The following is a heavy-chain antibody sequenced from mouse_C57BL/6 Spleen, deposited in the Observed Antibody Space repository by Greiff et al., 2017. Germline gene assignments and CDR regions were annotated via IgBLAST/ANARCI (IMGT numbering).Heavy chain of an antibody. Sequence: VQLQQPGAELVKPGASVKLSCKASGYTFTSYWMQWVKQRPGQGLEWIGEIDPSDSYTNYNQKFKGKATLTVDTSSSTAYMQLSSLTSEDSAVYYCAREFTHYYYGSSNYLDYWGQGTTLTVSS. J-gene: IGHJ2*01. V-gene: IGHV1-50*01. CDR3: AREFTHYYYGSSNYLDY. CDR2: IDPSDSYT. D-gene: IGHD1-1*01. CDR1: GYTFTSYW.